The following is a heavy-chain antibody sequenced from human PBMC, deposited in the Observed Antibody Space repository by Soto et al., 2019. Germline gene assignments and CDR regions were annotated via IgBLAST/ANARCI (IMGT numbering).Heavy chain of an antibody. CDR2: IWYDGSNK. Sequence: GSLRLSCAASGFTFSSYGMHWVRQAPGKGLEWVAVIWYDGSNKYYADSVKGRFTISRDNSKNTLYLQMNSLRAEDTAVYYCARALYYDILTGPYGMDVWGQGTTVTVSS. D-gene: IGHD3-9*01. V-gene: IGHV3-33*01. CDR3: ARALYYDILTGPYGMDV. CDR1: GFTFSSYG. J-gene: IGHJ6*02.